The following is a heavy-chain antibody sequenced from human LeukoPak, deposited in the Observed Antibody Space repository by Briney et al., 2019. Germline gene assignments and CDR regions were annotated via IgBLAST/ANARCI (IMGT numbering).Heavy chain of an antibody. V-gene: IGHV1-3*01. J-gene: IGHJ4*02. CDR2: TNAGNGNT. D-gene: IGHD3-3*01. Sequence: ASVKVSCKASGYTFTSYAMHWVRQAPGQRLEWMGWTNAGNGNTKYSQKFQGRVTITRDPSASTAYMELSSLRSEDTAVYYCARGGSVYYIFWRPFDYWGQGTLATVSS. CDR1: GYTFTSYA. CDR3: ARGGSVYYIFWRPFDY.